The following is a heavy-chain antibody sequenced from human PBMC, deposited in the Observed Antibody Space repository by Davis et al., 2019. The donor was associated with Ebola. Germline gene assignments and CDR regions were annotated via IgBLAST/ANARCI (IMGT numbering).Heavy chain of an antibody. D-gene: IGHD1-26*01. J-gene: IGHJ3*02. CDR2: ISSNGETT. CDR1: GFTFSSYA. V-gene: IGHV3-64D*08. CDR3: AKDTSNIWFDK. Sequence: GESLKISCSASGFTFSSYAMHWVRQAPGKGLESVSRISSNGETTYYADSVKGRFTISRDNSKNTLYLQMNGLRVEDTAIYYCAKDTSNIWFDKWGQGTMVTVSS.